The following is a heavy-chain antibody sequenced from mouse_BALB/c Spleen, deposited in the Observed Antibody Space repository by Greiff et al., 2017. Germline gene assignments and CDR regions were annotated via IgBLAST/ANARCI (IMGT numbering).Heavy chain of an antibody. Sequence: QVQLKQSGPGLVAPSQCLSITCTVSGFSLTSYDISWIRQPPGKGLEWLGVIWTGGGTNYNSAFMSRLSISKDNSKSQVFLKMNSLQTDDTAIYYCVRDGSTTLVATPFAYWGQGTLVTVSA. D-gene: IGHD1-1*01. CDR1: GFSLTSYD. CDR2: IWTGGGT. V-gene: IGHV2-9-2*01. CDR3: VRDGSTTLVATPFAY. J-gene: IGHJ3*01.